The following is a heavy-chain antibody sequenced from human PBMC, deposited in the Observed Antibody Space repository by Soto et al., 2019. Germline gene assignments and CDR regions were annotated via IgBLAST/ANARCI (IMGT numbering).Heavy chain of an antibody. CDR1: GFTFTSSA. J-gene: IGHJ3*02. CDR2: IVGGSGNT. V-gene: IGHV1-58*02. D-gene: IGHD7-27*01. Sequence: ASVKVSCKASGFTFTSSAMQWVRQARGQRLEWIGWIVGGSGNTNYAQKFQERVTITRDMSTSTAYMELSSLRSEDTAVYYCAAAKLGINNDAFDIWGQGTMVTVSS. CDR3: AAAKLGINNDAFDI.